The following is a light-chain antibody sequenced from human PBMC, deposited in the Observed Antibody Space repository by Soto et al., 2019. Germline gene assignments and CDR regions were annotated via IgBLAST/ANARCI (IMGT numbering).Light chain of an antibody. CDR2: EVI. CDR3: SSYTSSSTLA. Sequence: QSALTQPASVSGSPGQSITISCTGTSSDVGGYNYVSWYQQHPGEAPKLMIYEVINRPSGVSNRFSGSKSGNTASLTISGLQAEDEADYYCSSYTSSSTLAFGTGTKVTVL. V-gene: IGLV2-14*01. J-gene: IGLJ1*01. CDR1: SSDVGGYNY.